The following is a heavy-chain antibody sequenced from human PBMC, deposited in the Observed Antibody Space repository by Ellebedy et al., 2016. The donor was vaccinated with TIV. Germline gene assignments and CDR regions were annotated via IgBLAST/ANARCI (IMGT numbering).Heavy chain of an antibody. D-gene: IGHD6-6*01. CDR1: SYTFINNG. CDR3: ARDLLEFSGSSLGAFEI. V-gene: IGHV1-18*01. J-gene: IGHJ3*02. CDR2: ISIHNGNT. Sequence: ASVKVSXKASSYTFINNGISWVRQAPGQGLEWMAWISIHNGNTNIAQKFQGRLTMTTDTSTNTAYMELNSLRSDDTAVYYCARDLLEFSGSSLGAFEIWGQGTVVTVSS.